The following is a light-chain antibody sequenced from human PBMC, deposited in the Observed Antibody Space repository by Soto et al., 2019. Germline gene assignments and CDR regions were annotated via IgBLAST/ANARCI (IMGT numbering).Light chain of an antibody. CDR3: QQYNNWPYT. Sequence: EIVMTQSPATLSVSPGERATLSCRASQSVSSNLAWYQQKPGQAPRLLLYGASTRATGIPARFSGSGSGTEVTLTISSLQSEDFAVYYCQQYNNWPYTFGQGTKLEIK. V-gene: IGKV3-15*01. J-gene: IGKJ2*01. CDR2: GAS. CDR1: QSVSSN.